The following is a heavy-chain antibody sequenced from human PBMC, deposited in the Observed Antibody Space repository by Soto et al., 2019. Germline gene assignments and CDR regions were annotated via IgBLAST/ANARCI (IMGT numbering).Heavy chain of an antibody. Sequence: SGGSLRLSCAASGFNFTNHWMHWVRQAPGKGLVWVSRITSDGKSKAYAESVKGRFAISRDNAKNTVYLQMSGLTVEDTAVYYCARESGDWPLNWFDPWGQGTLVTVSS. CDR3: ARESGDWPLNWFDP. J-gene: IGHJ5*02. D-gene: IGHD2-21*02. V-gene: IGHV3-74*01. CDR1: GFNFTNHW. CDR2: ITSDGKSK.